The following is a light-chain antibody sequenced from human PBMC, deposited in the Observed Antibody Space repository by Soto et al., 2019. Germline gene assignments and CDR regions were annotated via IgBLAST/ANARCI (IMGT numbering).Light chain of an antibody. J-gene: IGLJ1*01. CDR2: DVN. CDR3: SSYAGNNNV. CDR1: PSDVGGSNS. V-gene: IGLV2-8*01. Sequence: QSALTQPPSASGSPGQSVTISCTGTPSDVGGSNSVSWYQQHPGKAPNLMIYDVNKRPSGVPDRFSGSKSGNTASLTVSGLQAADEAYYFCSSYAGNNNVFGTGTKVTVL.